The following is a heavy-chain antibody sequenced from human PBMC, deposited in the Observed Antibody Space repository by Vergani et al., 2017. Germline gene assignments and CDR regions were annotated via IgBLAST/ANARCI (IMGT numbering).Heavy chain of an antibody. Sequence: EVQLVESGGGLVQPGGSLRLSCAASGFTFSSYSMNWVRQAPGKGLEWVSYISSSSSTIYYADSVKGRFTISRDNAKNSLYLQMNSLRAEDTAVYYCARAKEDYGSGSHPGWFDPWGQGTLVTVSS. CDR3: ARAKEDYGSGSHPGWFDP. CDR2: ISSSSSTI. J-gene: IGHJ5*02. D-gene: IGHD3-10*01. CDR1: GFTFSSYS. V-gene: IGHV3-48*01.